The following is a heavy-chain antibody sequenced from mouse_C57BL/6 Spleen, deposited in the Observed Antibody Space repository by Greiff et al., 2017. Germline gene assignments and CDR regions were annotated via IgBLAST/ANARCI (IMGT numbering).Heavy chain of an antibody. CDR2: ISYDGSN. Sequence: EVQVVESGPGLVKPSQSLSLTCSVTGYSITSGYYWNWIRQFPGNKLEWMGYISYDGSNNYNPSLKNRISITRDTSKNQFFLKLNSVTTEDTATYYCARGGTTVAFDYWGQGTTLTVSS. D-gene: IGHD1-1*01. V-gene: IGHV3-6*01. J-gene: IGHJ2*01. CDR3: ARGGTTVAFDY. CDR1: GYSITSGYY.